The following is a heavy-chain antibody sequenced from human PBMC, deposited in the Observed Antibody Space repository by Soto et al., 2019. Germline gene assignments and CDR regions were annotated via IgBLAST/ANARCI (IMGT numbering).Heavy chain of an antibody. CDR3: ARAGGGHSGY. J-gene: IGHJ4*02. Sequence: AGGSLRLSCSASGFAFSDYYMSWIHQAPGKGLEWISYITTSGSTKYADSVKGRFTISRDNAKNSLFLQMKSLRADDTAVYYCARAGGGHSGYWGQGTLVTSPQ. D-gene: IGHD2-21*02. V-gene: IGHV3-11*06. CDR2: ITTSGST. CDR1: GFAFSDYY.